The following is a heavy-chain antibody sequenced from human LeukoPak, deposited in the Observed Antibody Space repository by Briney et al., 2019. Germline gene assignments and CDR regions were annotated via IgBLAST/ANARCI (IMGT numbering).Heavy chain of an antibody. D-gene: IGHD6-6*01. CDR2: INHSGST. CDR1: GGSISSYY. Sequence: SETLSLTCTVSGGSISSYYWSWIRQPPGKGLEWIGEINHSGSTNYNPSLKSRVTISVDTSKNQFSLKLSSVTAADTAVYYCARLGRKGGAARFPQARFYYYYMDVWGKGTTVTVSS. V-gene: IGHV4-34*01. CDR3: ARLGRKGGAARFPQARFYYYYMDV. J-gene: IGHJ6*03.